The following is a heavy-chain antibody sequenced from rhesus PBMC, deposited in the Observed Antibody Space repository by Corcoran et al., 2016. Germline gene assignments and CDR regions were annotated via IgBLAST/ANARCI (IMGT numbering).Heavy chain of an antibody. V-gene: IGHV4-165*02. CDR1: GDSISGYY. J-gene: IGHJ4*01. CDR2: IGGSSGST. Sequence: QVQLQESGPGLVKPSEPLSLTCAVSGDSISGYYWNWIRQPPRKGLEWFGYIGGSSGSTYYNPSLKSRVTLSTDTSKNQISLKLSSVTAADMAVYYCARRGTGTTFPFDYWGQGVLVTVSS. CDR3: ARRGTGTTFPFDY. D-gene: IGHD1-7*02.